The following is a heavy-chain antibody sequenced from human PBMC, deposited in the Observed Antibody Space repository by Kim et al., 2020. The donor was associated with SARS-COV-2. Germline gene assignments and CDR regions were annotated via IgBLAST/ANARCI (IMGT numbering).Heavy chain of an antibody. J-gene: IGHJ4*02. V-gene: IGHV4-39*01. Sequence: SLKSRVTISVDTSKNQFSLKLSSVTAADTAVYYCARQAVYYGSGSYPLDYWGQGTLVTVSS. CDR3: ARQAVYYGSGSYPLDY. D-gene: IGHD3-10*01.